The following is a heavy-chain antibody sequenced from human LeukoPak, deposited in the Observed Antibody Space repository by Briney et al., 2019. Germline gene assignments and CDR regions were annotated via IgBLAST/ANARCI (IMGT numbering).Heavy chain of an antibody. CDR3: ARNMTPYYYYYGMDV. J-gene: IGHJ6*02. D-gene: IGHD2-15*01. CDR1: GGSIGTYC. V-gene: IGHV4-59*01. Sequence: SETLSLTCTLSGGSIGTYCWTWIRQPPGKGLEWIGYIHYSGRTDYNPSLKSRVSISVDTSKNQFSLTLTSVTAADTAVYYCARNMTPYYYYYGMDVWGQGTTVTVSS. CDR2: IHYSGRT.